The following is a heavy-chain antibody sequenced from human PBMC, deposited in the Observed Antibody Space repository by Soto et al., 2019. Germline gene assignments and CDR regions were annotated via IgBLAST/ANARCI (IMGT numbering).Heavy chain of an antibody. J-gene: IGHJ6*02. CDR2: IRSKANSYAT. V-gene: IGHV3-73*01. CDR1: WFTFSGSA. Sequence: GGSLRLSCAASWFTFSGSAMHWVRQASGKGLEWVGRIRSKANSYATAYAASVKGRFTISRDDSKNTAYLQVSSLKTEDTAVYYCTRLALDYYYYGMDVWGQGTTVTVSS. CDR3: TRLALDYYYYGMDV.